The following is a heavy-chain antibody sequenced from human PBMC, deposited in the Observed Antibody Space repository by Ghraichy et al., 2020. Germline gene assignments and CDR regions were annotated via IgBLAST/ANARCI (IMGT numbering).Heavy chain of an antibody. D-gene: IGHD3-22*01. CDR3: ARASSRYDSSGLDY. Sequence: SETLSLTCAVSGYSISSGYYWGWIRQPPGKGLEWIGSIYHSGSTYYNPSLKSRVTISVDTSKNQFSLKLSSVTAADTAVYYCARASSRYDSSGLDYWGQGTLVTVSS. CDR2: IYHSGST. J-gene: IGHJ4*02. V-gene: IGHV4-38-2*01. CDR1: GYSISSGYY.